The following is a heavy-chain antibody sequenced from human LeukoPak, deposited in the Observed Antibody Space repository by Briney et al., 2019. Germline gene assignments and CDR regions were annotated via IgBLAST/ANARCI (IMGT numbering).Heavy chain of an antibody. CDR3: ARELPFDY. CDR2: IKSDGSRT. J-gene: IGHJ4*02. Sequence: TGGSLRLSCAASGFTFSNYWMHWVRQAPGKGLVWVSRIKSDGSRTDYADFVKGRFTISRDNAKNTLYLQMNSLRAEDTAVYYCARELPFDYWGQGTLVTVSS. CDR1: GFTFSNYW. V-gene: IGHV3-74*01.